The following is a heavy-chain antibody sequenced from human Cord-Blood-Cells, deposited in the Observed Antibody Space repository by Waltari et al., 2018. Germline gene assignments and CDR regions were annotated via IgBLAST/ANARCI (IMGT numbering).Heavy chain of an antibody. CDR1: GFTFSSYW. Sequence: EVQLVESGGGLVQPGGSLRLSCAASGFTFSSYWMSWVRPAPGKGLEWVATIKQDGSEKYYGDSVKGRFTISRDNAKNSLYRQMNSLRAEDTAVYYCARRPSGSYSAFDIWGQGTMVTVSS. CDR2: IKQDGSEK. V-gene: IGHV3-7*01. D-gene: IGHD1-26*01. J-gene: IGHJ3*02. CDR3: ARRPSGSYSAFDI.